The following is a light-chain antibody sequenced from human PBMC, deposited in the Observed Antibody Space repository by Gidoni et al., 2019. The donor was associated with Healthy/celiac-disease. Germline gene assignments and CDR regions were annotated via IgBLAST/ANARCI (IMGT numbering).Light chain of an antibody. V-gene: IGLV2-14*03. CDR3: SSYTSSSTYV. CDR2: DVS. Sequence: QSALTQPAPVSGSPAQSITIPCTGTSSAVGGYNYLSWYQQHPGKAPKLMIYDVSNRPSGVSNRFSGSKSGNTASLTISGLQAEDEADYYCSSYTSSSTYVFGTGTKVTVL. J-gene: IGLJ1*01. CDR1: SSAVGGYNY.